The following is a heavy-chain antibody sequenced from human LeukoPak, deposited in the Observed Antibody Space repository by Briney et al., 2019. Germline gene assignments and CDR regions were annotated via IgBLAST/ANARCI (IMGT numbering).Heavy chain of an antibody. CDR3: ARRCYCSSTRCYNADY. CDR2: IYSVGST. V-gene: IGHV3-53*05. J-gene: IGHJ4*02. D-gene: IGHD2-2*01. Sequence: GARRLSRAASGFTVNNNYMSRVRQAPGKGLELVSVIYSVGSTYYADSVKGRFTISRDNSKNTLSLQMTSLRAEDTAVYYCARRCYCSSTRCYNADYWSQGTLVTVPS. CDR1: GFTVNNNY.